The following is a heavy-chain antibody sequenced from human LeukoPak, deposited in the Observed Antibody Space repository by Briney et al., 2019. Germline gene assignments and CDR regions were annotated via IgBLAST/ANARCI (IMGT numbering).Heavy chain of an antibody. D-gene: IGHD3-22*01. Sequence: GASVTDSFKASGYTFTNSNYNINWVRQAPGQGLEWLGWISAYNGITNYAQKFQGRVTMTTDTSTSTAYMELRSLRSDDTALYYCASENYYDSSGSGYWGQGTLVTVSS. CDR2: ISAYNGIT. CDR3: ASENYYDSSGSGY. V-gene: IGHV1-18*01. CDR1: GYTFTNSNYN. J-gene: IGHJ4*02.